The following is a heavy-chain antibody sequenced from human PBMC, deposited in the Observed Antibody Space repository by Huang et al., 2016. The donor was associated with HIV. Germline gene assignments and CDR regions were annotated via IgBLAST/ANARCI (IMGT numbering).Heavy chain of an antibody. CDR1: GFKLSGLG. CDR2: ISYDGRRQ. V-gene: IGHV3-30*18. CDR3: AKESRWFSDFDH. J-gene: IGHJ4*02. Sequence: QVHLVESGGGVVQPGGSLRLSCAASGFKLSGLGMQWVRQAAGKGLEGVGVISYDGRRQFYTDTVEDRFTISRDNSDNTLSLEMKGLRPDDTAVYWCAKESRWFSDFDHWGQGVLVSVSS. D-gene: IGHD2-15*01.